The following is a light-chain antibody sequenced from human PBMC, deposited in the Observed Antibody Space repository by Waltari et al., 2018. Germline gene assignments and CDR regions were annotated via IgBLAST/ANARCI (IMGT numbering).Light chain of an antibody. J-gene: IGLJ3*02. CDR2: DVS. CDR1: SGDIGDHDR. V-gene: IGLV2-11*01. CDR3: CTYTGGYTWG. Sequence: QSALTQPRSVSGSPGQSVTISCTGTSGDIGDHDRVSGYQQPPGTAPKLMVYDVSKRPSAFPDRFSGSRSGCTASRTTSGLQPDDDADYYCCTYTGGYTWGFGGGTKLTVL.